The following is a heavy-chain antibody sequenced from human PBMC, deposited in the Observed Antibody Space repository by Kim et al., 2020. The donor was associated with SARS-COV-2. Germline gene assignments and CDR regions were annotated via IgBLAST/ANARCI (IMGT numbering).Heavy chain of an antibody. V-gene: IGHV4-31*03. D-gene: IGHD3-22*01. CDR1: GGSISSGGYY. CDR2: IYYSGST. Sequence: SETLSLTCTVSGGSISSGGYYWSWIRQHPGKGLEWIGYIYYSGSTYYNPSLKSRVTISVDTSKNQFSLKLSSVTAADTAVYYCARGKWLFPQKWGQGTLVTVSS. J-gene: IGHJ4*02. CDR3: ARGKWLFPQK.